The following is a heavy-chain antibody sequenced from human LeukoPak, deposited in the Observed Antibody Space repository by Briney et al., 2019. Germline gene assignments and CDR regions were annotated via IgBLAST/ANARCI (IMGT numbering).Heavy chain of an antibody. J-gene: IGHJ4*02. CDR3: ARGPNSNWSGLDF. Sequence: GGSLRLSCTASGFSFSGHWMHWARHLPGKGLVWVSRISPTGNTTSYADSVKGRFTVSRDNAKNTLYLQANNLRAEDTAVYYCARGPNSNWSGLDFWGQGTLLTVSS. CDR2: ISPTGNTT. D-gene: IGHD6-6*01. V-gene: IGHV3-74*01. CDR1: GFSFSGHW.